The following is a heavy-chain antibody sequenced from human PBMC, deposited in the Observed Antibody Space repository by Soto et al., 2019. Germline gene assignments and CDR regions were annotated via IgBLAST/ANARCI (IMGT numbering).Heavy chain of an antibody. D-gene: IGHD3-16*01. CDR2: IKQDGSEK. CDR1: GFTFSSYW. J-gene: IGHJ4*02. Sequence: PGGSLRLSCAASGFTFSSYWMSWVRQAPGKGLEWVANIKQDGSEKYYADSVKGRFTISRDNSRNILYLHMNSLRAENTAMYYCARDYEEKNIDWQIFDYWGQETQVTVSS. CDR3: ARDYEEKNIDWQIFDY. V-gene: IGHV3-7*01.